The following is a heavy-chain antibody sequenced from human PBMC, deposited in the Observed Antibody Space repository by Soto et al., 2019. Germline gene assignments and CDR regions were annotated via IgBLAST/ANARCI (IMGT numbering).Heavy chain of an antibody. CDR3: ARAVYVRHYYSGMDV. D-gene: IGHD3-10*02. CDR2: ISSSSYI. V-gene: IGHV3-21*01. J-gene: IGHJ6*02. Sequence: GGSLRLSCAASGFTFSSYSMNWVRQAPGKGLEWVSSISSSSYIYYADSVKGRFTISRDNAKNSVYLQMNSLRAEDTAVYYCARAVYVRHYYSGMDVWGEGATVTVYS. CDR1: GFTFSSYS.